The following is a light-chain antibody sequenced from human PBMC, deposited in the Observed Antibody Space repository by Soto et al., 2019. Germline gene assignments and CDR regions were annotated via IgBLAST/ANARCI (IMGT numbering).Light chain of an antibody. V-gene: IGLV1-40*01. J-gene: IGLJ1*01. CDR3: HYYGGSLSDDV. Sequence: QSVLTQPPSVSGAPGQRVTISCTGATFDVHWYQQLPESAPKLLIFKNSNRPAGVPDRFSGSKSGASASLTITGLQAGDEADYYCHYYGGSLSDDVFGPGTKLTVL. CDR1: ATFD. CDR2: KNS.